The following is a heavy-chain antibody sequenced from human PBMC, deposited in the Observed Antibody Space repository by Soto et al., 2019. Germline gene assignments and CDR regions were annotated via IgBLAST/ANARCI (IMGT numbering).Heavy chain of an antibody. CDR2: IWYDGSNK. CDR3: ARDLSGYSYGFFFDY. V-gene: IGHV3-33*01. D-gene: IGHD5-18*01. Sequence: GGSLRLSCAASGFTFSSYGMHWVRQAPGKGLERVAVIWYDGSNKYYADSVKGRFTISRDNSKNTLYLQMNSLRAEDTAVYYCARDLSGYSYGFFFDYWGQGTLVTGSS. CDR1: GFTFSSYG. J-gene: IGHJ4*02.